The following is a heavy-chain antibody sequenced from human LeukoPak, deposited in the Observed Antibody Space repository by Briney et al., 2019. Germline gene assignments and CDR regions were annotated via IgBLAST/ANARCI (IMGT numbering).Heavy chain of an antibody. Sequence: ASVKVSCQASGYTFTGYYMHGVRQAPGQGLEWMGWINPNSGGTNYAQKFQGRVTMTRDTSISTAYMELSRLRSDDTAVYYCARGSIAARPNSRWFDPWGQGTLVTVSS. J-gene: IGHJ5*02. CDR3: ARGSIAARPNSRWFDP. D-gene: IGHD6-6*01. V-gene: IGHV1-2*02. CDR2: INPNSGGT. CDR1: GYTFTGYY.